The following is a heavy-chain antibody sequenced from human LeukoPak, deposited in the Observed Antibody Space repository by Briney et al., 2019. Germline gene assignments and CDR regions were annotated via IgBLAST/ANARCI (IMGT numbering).Heavy chain of an antibody. CDR3: ARGPHVLRMAARVYYYYMDV. CDR1: GYTFTSYD. Sequence: GASVKVSCKASGYTFTSYDINWVRQATGQGLEWMGWMNPNSGNTGYAQKFQGRVTMTRNTSISTAYMELSSLRSEDTAVYYCARGPHVLRMAARVYYYYMDVWGKGTTVTVSS. D-gene: IGHD6-6*01. CDR2: MNPNSGNT. V-gene: IGHV1-8*01. J-gene: IGHJ6*03.